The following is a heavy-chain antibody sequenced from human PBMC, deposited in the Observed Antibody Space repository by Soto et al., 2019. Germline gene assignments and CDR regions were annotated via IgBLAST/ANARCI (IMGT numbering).Heavy chain of an antibody. CDR2: IYYSGST. J-gene: IGHJ4*02. CDR3: ARLSTTSQVY. D-gene: IGHD4-17*01. CDR1: GGSISSGGYY. V-gene: IGHV4-31*03. Sequence: TSETLSLTCTVSGGSISSGGYYWSWIRQHPGKGLEWIGYIYYSGSTYYNPSLKSRVTISVDTSKNQFSLKLSSVTAADTAVYYCARLSTTSQVYWGQGTLVTVSS.